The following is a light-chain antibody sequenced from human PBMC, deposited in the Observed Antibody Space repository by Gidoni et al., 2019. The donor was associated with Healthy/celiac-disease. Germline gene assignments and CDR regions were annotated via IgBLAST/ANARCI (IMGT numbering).Light chain of an antibody. CDR3: QQYGSSPLLT. J-gene: IGKJ4*01. CDR2: GSS. V-gene: IGKV3-20*01. Sequence: VLTQSPGTLSLSPGERATLPCRASQSVSSSYLAWYQQKPGQAPRLLIDGSSSRATGIPDRFSGSGSGTDFTLTISRLEPEDFAVYYCQQYGSSPLLTFGGGTKVEIK. CDR1: QSVSSSY.